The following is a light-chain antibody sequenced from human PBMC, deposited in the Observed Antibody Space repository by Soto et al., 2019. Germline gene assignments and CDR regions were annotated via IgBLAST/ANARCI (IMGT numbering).Light chain of an antibody. Sequence: QSALTHPPSASGFPGQSVTISCTGTSSDVGIYNYVSWYQQHPGKAPKLMIYEVSQRPSGVPDRFSGTKSGNTASLTVSGLQAEDEADYYCSSYAGRDNYVVFGGGTKLTVL. CDR3: SSYAGRDNYVV. J-gene: IGLJ2*01. CDR2: EVS. CDR1: SSDVGIYNY. V-gene: IGLV2-8*01.